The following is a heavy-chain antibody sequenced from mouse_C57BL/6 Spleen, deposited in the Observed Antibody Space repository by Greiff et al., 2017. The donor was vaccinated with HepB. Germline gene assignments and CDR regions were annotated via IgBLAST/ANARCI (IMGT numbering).Heavy chain of an antibody. CDR3: ASDYYGSSSSYYFDY. V-gene: IGHV1-64*01. J-gene: IGHJ2*01. Sequence: QVQLQQPGAELVKPGASVKLSCKASGYTFTSYWMHWVKQRPGQGLEWIGMIHPNSGSTNYNEKFKSKATLTVDKSSSTAYMQLSSLTSEDSAVYYCASDYYGSSSSYYFDYWGQGTTLTVSS. CDR2: IHPNSGST. D-gene: IGHD1-1*01. CDR1: GYTFTSYW.